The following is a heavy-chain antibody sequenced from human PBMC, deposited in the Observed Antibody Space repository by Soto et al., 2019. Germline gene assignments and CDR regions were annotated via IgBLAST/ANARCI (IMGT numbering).Heavy chain of an antibody. D-gene: IGHD3-3*01. J-gene: IGHJ4*02. V-gene: IGHV2-5*02. CDR1: GFSLSTSGVG. CDR3: AHSQRITIFGVPLLDRGVCDFDY. CDR2: IYWDDDK. Sequence: QITLKESGPTLVKPTQTLTLTCTFSGFSLSTSGVGVGWIRQPPGKALEWLALIYWDDDKRYSPSLKSRLTITKDTSKNQVVLTMTNMDPVDTATYYCAHSQRITIFGVPLLDRGVCDFDYWGQGTLVTVSS.